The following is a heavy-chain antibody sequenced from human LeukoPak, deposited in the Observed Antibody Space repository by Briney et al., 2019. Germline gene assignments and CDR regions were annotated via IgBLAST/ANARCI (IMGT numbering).Heavy chain of an antibody. V-gene: IGHV3-30-3*01. CDR2: ISCDGSNK. CDR3: ARAEGWDDSSGYYEFFDY. D-gene: IGHD3-22*01. CDR1: GFTFSSYA. Sequence: GGSLRLSCAASGFTFSSYAMHWVRQAPGKGLEWVAVISCDGSNKYYADSVKGRFTISRDNSKNTLYLQMNSLRAEDTAVYYCARAEGWDDSSGYYEFFDYWGQGTLVTVSS. J-gene: IGHJ4*02.